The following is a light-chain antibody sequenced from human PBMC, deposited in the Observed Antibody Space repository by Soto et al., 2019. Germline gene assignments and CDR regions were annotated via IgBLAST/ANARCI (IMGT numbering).Light chain of an antibody. V-gene: IGKV1-39*01. Sequence: DIQMTQSPSSLSASVGDTVTITCRASRRISTYLNWYQQKPGRAPKLVISAASSLQSGVPTRFSGDGSGTDFTLTISSLQPEDVATYFCQQSSSTLGTFGQGTRV. CDR1: RRISTY. CDR3: QQSSSTLGT. J-gene: IGKJ1*01. CDR2: AAS.